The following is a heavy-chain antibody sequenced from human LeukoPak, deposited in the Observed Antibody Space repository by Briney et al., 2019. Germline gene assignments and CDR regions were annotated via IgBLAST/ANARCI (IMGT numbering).Heavy chain of an antibody. J-gene: IGHJ4*02. CDR3: AREGTSSGWYPFDY. V-gene: IGHV3-53*01. D-gene: IGHD6-19*01. CDR2: IYSGGGT. CDR1: GFTVSSNY. Sequence: GGSLRLSCAASGFTVSSNYMSWVRQAPGKGLEWVSVIYSGGGTYYADSVKGRFTISRDNSKNTLYPQMNSLRAEDTAVYYCAREGTSSGWYPFDYWGQGTLVTVSS.